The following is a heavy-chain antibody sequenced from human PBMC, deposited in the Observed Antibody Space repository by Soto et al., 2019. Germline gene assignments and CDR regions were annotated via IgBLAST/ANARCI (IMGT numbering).Heavy chain of an antibody. CDR2: ISAYNGNT. J-gene: IGHJ4*02. D-gene: IGHD2-21*02. V-gene: IGHV1-18*01. Sequence: GASVKVSCKASGYIFTNYAMHWVRQAPGQRLEWMGWISAYNGNTNYAQKLQGRVTMTTDTSTSTAYMELRSLRSDDTAVYYCARSIVVVTALDYWGQGTLVTVSS. CDR3: ARSIVVVTALDY. CDR1: GYIFTNYA.